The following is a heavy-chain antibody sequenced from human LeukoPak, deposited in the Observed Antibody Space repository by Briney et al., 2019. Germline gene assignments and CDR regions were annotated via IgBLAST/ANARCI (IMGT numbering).Heavy chain of an antibody. CDR3: AKVPSLHFYYYYYMDV. J-gene: IGHJ6*03. CDR1: RFTFSNYA. CDR2: ISYGGSNK. V-gene: IGHV3-30*04. Sequence: GGSLRLSCAASRFTFSNYAMHWVRQAPAKGLEWVAAISYGGSNKYYADSVKGRFTISRDNSKNTLYLQMNSLRAEDTAVYYCAKVPSLHFYYYYYMDVWGKGTTVTVSS. D-gene: IGHD4-11*01.